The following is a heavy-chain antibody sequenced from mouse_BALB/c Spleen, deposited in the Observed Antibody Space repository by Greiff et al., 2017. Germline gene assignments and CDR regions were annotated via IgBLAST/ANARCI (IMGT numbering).Heavy chain of an antibody. CDR2: IWGDGST. Sequence: VQLQQSGPGLVAPSQSLSITCTVSGFSLTGYGVNWVRQPPGKGLEWLGMIWGDGSTDYNSALKSRLSISKDNSKSQVFLKMNSLQTDDTARYYCARDSSFLYYAMDYWGQGTSVTVSS. J-gene: IGHJ4*01. V-gene: IGHV2-6-7*01. CDR1: GFSLTGYG. CDR3: ARDSSFLYYAMDY.